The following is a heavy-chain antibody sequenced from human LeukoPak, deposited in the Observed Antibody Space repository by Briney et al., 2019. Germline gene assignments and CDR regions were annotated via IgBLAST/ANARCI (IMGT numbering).Heavy chain of an antibody. V-gene: IGHV1-46*01. J-gene: IGHJ3*02. Sequence: ASVKVSCKASGYTFTSYYMRWVRQAPGQGLEWMGIINPSGGSTSYAQKFQGRVTMTRDMSTSTVYMELSSLRSEDTAVYYCARMFGSSSSSHAFDIWGQGTMVTVSS. CDR1: GYTFTSYY. CDR3: ARMFGSSSSSHAFDI. D-gene: IGHD6-6*01. CDR2: INPSGGST.